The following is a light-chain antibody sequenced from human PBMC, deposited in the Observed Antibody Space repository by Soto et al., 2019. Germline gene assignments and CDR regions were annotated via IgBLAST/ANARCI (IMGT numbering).Light chain of an antibody. CDR3: QVWDSSSDLVV. Sequence: SYELTQPPSVSVAPGKTARITCGGNNIGSKSVHWYQQKPGQAPVLVIYYDSDRPSGIPERFSGSNSGNTATLTISRVEAGDEADYYCQVWDSSSDLVVFGGVTQLTVL. CDR1: NIGSKS. J-gene: IGLJ2*01. CDR2: YDS. V-gene: IGLV3-21*04.